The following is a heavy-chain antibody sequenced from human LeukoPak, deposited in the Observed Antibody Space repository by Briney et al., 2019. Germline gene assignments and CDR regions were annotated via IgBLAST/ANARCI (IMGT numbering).Heavy chain of an antibody. J-gene: IGHJ4*02. D-gene: IGHD3-22*01. Sequence: GGSLRLSCAASGFTVTNNYMSWVRQAPGKGLEWVSFITGTGSTTYYADSVKGRFTISRDNAKNSLYLQMNSLRAEDTALYYCARDFPDPSGYYYDYWGQGTLVTVSS. V-gene: IGHV3-11*01. CDR2: ITGTGSTT. CDR1: GFTVTNNY. CDR3: ARDFPDPSGYYYDY.